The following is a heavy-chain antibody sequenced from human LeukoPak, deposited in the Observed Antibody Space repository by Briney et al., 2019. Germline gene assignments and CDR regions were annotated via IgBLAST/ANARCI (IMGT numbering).Heavy chain of an antibody. CDR3: ARRVDILAGYGWFDP. J-gene: IGHJ5*02. CDR2: IYTRGTT. CDR1: GGSTNNDY. V-gene: IGHV4-4*07. D-gene: IGHD3-9*01. Sequence: SETLSLTCTVSGGSTNNDYWSWVRQPARKGLEWIGRIYTRGTTNYNPSLKSPVTISVDTSKNQFPLKLSSVTAADTAVYYCARRVDILAGYGWFDPWGQGTLVTVSS.